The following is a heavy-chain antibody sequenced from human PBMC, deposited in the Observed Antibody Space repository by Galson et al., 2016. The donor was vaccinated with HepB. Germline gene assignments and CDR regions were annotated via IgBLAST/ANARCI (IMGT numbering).Heavy chain of an antibody. CDR3: ASRSAGYHLEDY. Sequence: SVKVSCKASGGTFSSYTISWVRQAPVQGLEWMGRIIPILGVTNYAQKFQGRVTITADKSTNTAYMELSSLRSEDAAVYYCASRSAGYHLEDYWGQGTLVTVSS. CDR2: IIPILGVT. V-gene: IGHV1-69*02. D-gene: IGHD5-12*01. J-gene: IGHJ4*02. CDR1: GGTFSSYT.